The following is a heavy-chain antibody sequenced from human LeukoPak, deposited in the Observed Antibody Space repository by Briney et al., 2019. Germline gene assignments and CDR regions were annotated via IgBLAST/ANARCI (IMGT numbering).Heavy chain of an antibody. CDR2: IYYSGST. J-gene: IGHJ3*02. D-gene: IGHD6-19*01. V-gene: IGHV4-59*08. CDR1: GGSISSYY. Sequence: PSETLSLTCTVSGGSISSYYWSWIRQPPGKGLEWIGYIYYSGSTNYNPSLKSRVTISVDTSKNRFSLKLSSVTAADTAVYYCARRIAVAGGAFDIWGQGTMVTVSS. CDR3: ARRIAVAGGAFDI.